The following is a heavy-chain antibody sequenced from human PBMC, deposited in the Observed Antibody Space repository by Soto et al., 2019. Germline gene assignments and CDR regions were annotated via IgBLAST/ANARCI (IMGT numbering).Heavy chain of an antibody. J-gene: IGHJ6*02. Sequence: GGSLRLSCAASGFTFSSYAMHWVRQAPGKGLEWVAVISYDGSNKYYADSVKGRFTISRDNSKNTLYLQMNSLRAEDTAVYYCARDLAASWFSNYYYYGMDVWGQGTTVTVS. D-gene: IGHD6-13*01. CDR1: GFTFSSYA. V-gene: IGHV3-30-3*01. CDR2: ISYDGSNK. CDR3: ARDLAASWFSNYYYYGMDV.